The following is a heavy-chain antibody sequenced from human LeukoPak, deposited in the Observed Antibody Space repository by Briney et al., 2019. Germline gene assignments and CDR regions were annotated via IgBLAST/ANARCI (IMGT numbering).Heavy chain of an antibody. CDR3: ARGYSYCSSTSCYAGVYFDY. Sequence: PGGSLRLSCAASGFTFSSYWMSWVRQAPGKGLEWVANIKQDGSEKYYVDSVKGRFTISRDNAKNSLYLQMNSLRAEDTAVYYCARGYSYCSSTSCYAGVYFDYWGQGTLVTVSS. D-gene: IGHD2-2*01. CDR2: IKQDGSEK. J-gene: IGHJ4*02. V-gene: IGHV3-7*03. CDR1: GFTFSSYW.